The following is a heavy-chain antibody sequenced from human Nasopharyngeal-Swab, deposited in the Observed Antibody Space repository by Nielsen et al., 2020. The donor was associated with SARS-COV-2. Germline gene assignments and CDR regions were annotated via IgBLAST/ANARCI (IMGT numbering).Heavy chain of an antibody. CDR1: GFTFSSYD. CDR2: IGTAGDT. Sequence: GESLKISCAASGFTFSSYDMHWVRQATGRGLEWVSAIGTAGDTYYPGSVKGRFTISRENAKKTLYLQMNSLRVEDTAVYYCAKANVIFWFGQFRGDALDLWGQGTRVTVSS. CDR3: AKANVIFWFGQFRGDALDL. J-gene: IGHJ3*01. V-gene: IGHV3-13*01. D-gene: IGHD3-10*01.